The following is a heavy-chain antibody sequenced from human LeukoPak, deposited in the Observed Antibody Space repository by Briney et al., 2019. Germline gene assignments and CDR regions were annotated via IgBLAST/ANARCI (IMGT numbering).Heavy chain of an antibody. V-gene: IGHV3-23*01. CDR2: ISGSGVIT. Sequence: GGSLRLSCTSSGFTFSDYTVNWVRQAPGKGLEWVSAISGSGVITYYADSVKGRFTISRDNSKNTLYLQMNSLRAEDTAVYYCARDQVGATNGMDVWGQGTTVTVSS. J-gene: IGHJ6*02. CDR3: ARDQVGATNGMDV. D-gene: IGHD1-26*01. CDR1: GFTFSDYT.